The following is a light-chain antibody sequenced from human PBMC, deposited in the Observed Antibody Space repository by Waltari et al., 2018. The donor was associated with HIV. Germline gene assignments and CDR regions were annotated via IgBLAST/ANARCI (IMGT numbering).Light chain of an antibody. CDR2: AAS. V-gene: IGKV1-39*02. CDR3: QLVFT. CDR1: QSISSY. J-gene: IGKJ3*01. Sequence: DIQMTQSPSSLSASVGDRVTITCRASQSISSYLNWYQQKPGKAPKLLIYAASSLQSGVPSRFSGSGSGTDFTLTISSLQPEDFAVYYCQLVFTFGPGTRVDI.